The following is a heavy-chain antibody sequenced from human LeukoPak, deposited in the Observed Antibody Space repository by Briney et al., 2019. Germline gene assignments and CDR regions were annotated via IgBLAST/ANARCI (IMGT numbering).Heavy chain of an antibody. V-gene: IGHV4-4*07. CDR1: GGSISSYY. J-gene: IGHJ3*02. CDR3: ARDPINDYGGYFVDDAFDI. D-gene: IGHD4-17*01. CDR2: IYTSGST. Sequence: SETLSLTCTVSGGSISSYYWSWIRQPARKGLEWIGRIYTSGSTNYNPSLKSRVTMSVDTSKNQFSLKLSSVTDADTAVYYCARDPINDYGGYFVDDAFDIWGQGTMVTVSS.